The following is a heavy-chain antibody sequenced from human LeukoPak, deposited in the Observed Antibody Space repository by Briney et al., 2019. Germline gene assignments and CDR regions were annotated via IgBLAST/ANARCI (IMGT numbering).Heavy chain of an antibody. CDR1: GFTFSSYG. Sequence: GGSLRLSCAASGFTFSSYGMHWVRQAPGKGLEGVAVIWYDGSNKYYADSVKGRFTISRDNSKNTLYLQMNSLRAADAPVYYCAKIAVAGKDYFDYWGQGTLVTVSS. CDR2: IWYDGSNK. D-gene: IGHD6-19*01. CDR3: AKIAVAGKDYFDY. V-gene: IGHV3-33*06. J-gene: IGHJ4*02.